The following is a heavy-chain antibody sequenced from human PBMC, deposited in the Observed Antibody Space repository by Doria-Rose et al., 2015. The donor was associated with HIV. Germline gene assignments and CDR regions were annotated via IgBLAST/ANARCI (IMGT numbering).Heavy chain of an antibody. CDR2: NFSDDER. Sequence: QITLKECGPVLVKPTETLTLTCTVSGVSLSSPGMGVSWIRQPPGKALEWLANNFSDDERFYTTSLKSRLTISRGTSKSQVVLTMTDMDPVDTATYYCARIKSSRWYHKYYFDFWGQGTLVIVSA. J-gene: IGHJ4*02. CDR1: GVSLSSPGMG. V-gene: IGHV2-26*01. CDR3: ARIKSSRWYHKYYFDF. D-gene: IGHD6-13*01.